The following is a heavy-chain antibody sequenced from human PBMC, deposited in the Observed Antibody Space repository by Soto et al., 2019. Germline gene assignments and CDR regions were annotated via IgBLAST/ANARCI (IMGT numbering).Heavy chain of an antibody. V-gene: IGHV1-3*01. CDR2: INAGNGNT. CDR3: ARGRRITIFGVAVYYYYGMDV. J-gene: IGHJ6*02. Sequence: ASVKVSCKASGYTFTSYAMHWVRQAPRQRLEWMGWINAGNGNTKYSQKFQGRVTITRDTSASTAYMELSSLRSEDTAVYYCARGRRITIFGVAVYYYYGMDVWGQGTTVTVSS. D-gene: IGHD3-3*01. CDR1: GYTFTSYA.